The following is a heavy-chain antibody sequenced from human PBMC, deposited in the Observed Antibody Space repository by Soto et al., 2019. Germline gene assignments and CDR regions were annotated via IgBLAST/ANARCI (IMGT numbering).Heavy chain of an antibody. CDR1: GGTFSSYA. CDR3: ARGRLDYGDYENYYYGMDV. J-gene: IGHJ6*02. D-gene: IGHD4-17*01. Sequence: ASVKVSCKASGGTFSSYAISWVRQAPGQGLEWMGGIIPIFGTANYAQKFQGRVTITADESTSTAYMELSSLRSEDTAVYYCARGRLDYGDYENYYYGMDVWGQGTTVTVSS. V-gene: IGHV1-69*13. CDR2: IIPIFGTA.